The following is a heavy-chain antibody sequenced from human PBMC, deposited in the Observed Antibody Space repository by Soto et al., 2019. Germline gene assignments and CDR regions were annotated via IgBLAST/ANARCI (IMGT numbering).Heavy chain of an antibody. CDR1: GFTFSSYA. Sequence: EVQLLESGGGLVQPGGSPRLSCAASGFTFSSYAMSWVRQAPGRGLEWVSTISGNGGNTYYADSVKGRFTISRDNSKNTLYLQMNSLRAEDTAVYYCALHGGYTPYYDYYFYSDVWGKGTTVTVSS. D-gene: IGHD3-10*01. CDR3: ALHGGYTPYYDYYFYSDV. J-gene: IGHJ6*03. V-gene: IGHV3-23*01. CDR2: ISGNGGNT.